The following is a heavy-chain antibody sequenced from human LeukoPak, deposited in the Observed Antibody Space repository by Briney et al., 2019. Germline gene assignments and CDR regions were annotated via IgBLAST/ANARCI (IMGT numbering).Heavy chain of an antibody. Sequence: SETLSLTCTVSGGSISSGSYYWSWIRQPAGKGLEWIGRIYTSGSTNYNPSLNSRATISVDTSKNQFSLKLSSVTAADTAVYYCAREEIRYDSSGYYFDYWGQGTLVTVSS. CDR1: GGSISSGSYY. CDR3: AREEIRYDSSGYYFDY. J-gene: IGHJ4*02. D-gene: IGHD3-22*01. V-gene: IGHV4-61*02. CDR2: IYTSGST.